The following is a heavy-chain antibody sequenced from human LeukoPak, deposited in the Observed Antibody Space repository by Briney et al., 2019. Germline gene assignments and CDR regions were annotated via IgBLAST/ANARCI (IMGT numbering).Heavy chain of an antibody. CDR2: TNLHGTTV. V-gene: IGHV3-74*01. J-gene: IGHJ4*02. CDR1: GLSFSNYW. Sequence: GGSLRLSCAVSGLSFSNYWMHWVRQAPGTGLVWVARTNLHGTTVDYADSVKGRFTISRDNAKNTLFLQMNSLRAEDTAVYYCASAYTYVRLGDHWGQGTLVTVSS. CDR3: ASAYTYVRLGDH. D-gene: IGHD3-16*01.